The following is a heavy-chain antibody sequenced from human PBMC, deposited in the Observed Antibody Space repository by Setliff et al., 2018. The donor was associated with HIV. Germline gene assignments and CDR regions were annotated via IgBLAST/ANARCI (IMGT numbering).Heavy chain of an antibody. Sequence: PSETLSLTCTVSGASISGYYWSWIRQPPGKGLEWIGFIYYTGNTNYNPSLKSRVTMSVDTSKNQLSLEMASMTAADTAVYFCVRNHEWALGTWGQGLLVTVSS. CDR1: GASISGYY. CDR3: VRNHEWALGT. D-gene: IGHD1-26*01. V-gene: IGHV4-59*12. CDR2: IYYTGNT. J-gene: IGHJ5*02.